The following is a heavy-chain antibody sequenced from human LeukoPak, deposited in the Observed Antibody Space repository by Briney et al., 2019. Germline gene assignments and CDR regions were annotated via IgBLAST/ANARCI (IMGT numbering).Heavy chain of an antibody. D-gene: IGHD5-12*01. J-gene: IGHJ4*02. CDR1: GYTFTGYY. V-gene: IGHV1-2*04. CDR2: INPNSGGT. Sequence: ASEKVSCKASGYTFTGYYMHWVRQAPGQGLEWMGWINPNSGGTNYAQKFQGWVTMTRDTSISTAYMELSSLRSDGTAVYYCARDRRYYGGYGWDFDYWGQGTLVTVSS. CDR3: ARDRRYYGGYGWDFDY.